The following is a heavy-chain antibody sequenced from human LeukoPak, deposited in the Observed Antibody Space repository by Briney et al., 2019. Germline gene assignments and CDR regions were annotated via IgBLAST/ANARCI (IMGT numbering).Heavy chain of an antibody. J-gene: IGHJ3*02. CDR2: ISGDGGST. Sequence: GGSLRLSCGASGLTLDEYAMHWLRQAPGKSLEGVSLISGDGGSTYYADYVKGRFTISRDNSKNSLYLQMCSLGTEDRALHCCAKGTVGSDIWGQETMVTVSS. CDR1: GLTLDEYA. D-gene: IGHD1-26*01. V-gene: IGHV3-43*02. CDR3: AKGTVGSDI.